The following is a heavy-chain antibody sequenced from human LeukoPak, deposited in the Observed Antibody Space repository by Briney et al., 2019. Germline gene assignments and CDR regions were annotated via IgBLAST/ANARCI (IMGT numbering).Heavy chain of an antibody. CDR3: VRALGYCSSGSCYYYDY. CDR2: IYPGDSET. Sequence: GESLKISCKGSGYRFSSYWIGWVRQMPGKGLEWMGIIYPGDSETRYSPSFQGQVTISADKSISTAYLQWSSLKASDAAMYYCVRALGYCSSGSCYYYDYWGQGTLVTVSS. J-gene: IGHJ4*02. CDR1: GYRFSSYW. V-gene: IGHV5-51*01. D-gene: IGHD2-15*01.